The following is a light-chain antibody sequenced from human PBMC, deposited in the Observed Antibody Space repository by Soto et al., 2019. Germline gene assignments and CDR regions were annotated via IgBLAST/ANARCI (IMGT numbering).Light chain of an antibody. Sequence: EIVLTQSPATLSLSPGERATLSCRASQSVSSYLAWYQQKPGQAPRLLIYDASNRATGIPARFSGSVSGTDFTLTISSLEPEDFAVYYCQQRSTWPPMYTFGQGTKLEIK. CDR3: QQRSTWPPMYT. V-gene: IGKV3-11*01. CDR1: QSVSSY. CDR2: DAS. J-gene: IGKJ2*01.